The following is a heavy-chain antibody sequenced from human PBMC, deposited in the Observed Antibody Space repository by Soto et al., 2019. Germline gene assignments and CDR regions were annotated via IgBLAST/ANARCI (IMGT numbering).Heavy chain of an antibody. CDR1: GVSFSNSY. CDR2: IYHTGIS. CDR3: AKGRVPGI. Sequence: QVHLQESGPGLVEPSEALFLTCSVSGVSFSNSYWSWSRQAPGQGLEWIGSIYHTGISNYNPSLRSRVTISLDTSKNQFSLSLRSVTPADTAVYYCAKGRVPGIWGQGTMVIVSS. J-gene: IGHJ3*02. D-gene: IGHD7-27*01. V-gene: IGHV4-59*01.